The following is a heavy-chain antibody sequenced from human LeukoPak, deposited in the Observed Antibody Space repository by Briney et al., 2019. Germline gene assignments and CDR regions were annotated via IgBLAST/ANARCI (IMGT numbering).Heavy chain of an antibody. CDR2: IYHSGST. J-gene: IGHJ3*02. Sequence: PSETLSLTCTVSGGSISSGGYYWSWIRQPPGKGLEWIGYIYHSGSTYYNPSLKSRVTISVDRSKNQFSLKLSSVTAADTAVYYCARDRRTEYIPFDIWGQGTMVTVSS. D-gene: IGHD6-6*01. V-gene: IGHV4-30-2*01. CDR3: ARDRRTEYIPFDI. CDR1: GGSISSGGYY.